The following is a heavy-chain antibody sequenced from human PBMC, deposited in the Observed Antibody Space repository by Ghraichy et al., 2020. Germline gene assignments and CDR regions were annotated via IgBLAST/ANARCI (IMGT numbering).Heavy chain of an antibody. Sequence: SETLSLTCAVFGGSFSDYFWSWIRQPPGKGLEWIGEINHSGSTKYNPSLKSRVTISVDTSKNQFSLKLNSVIAADTAVYYCARYSSNSYDDAFDSCGRGTLVTVSS. D-gene: IGHD6-13*01. CDR2: INHSGST. V-gene: IGHV4-34*01. J-gene: IGHJ3*01. CDR1: GGSFSDYF. CDR3: ARYSSNSYDDAFDS.